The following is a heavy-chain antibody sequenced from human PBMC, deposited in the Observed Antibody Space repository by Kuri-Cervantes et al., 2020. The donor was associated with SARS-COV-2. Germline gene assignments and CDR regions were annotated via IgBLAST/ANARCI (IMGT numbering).Heavy chain of an antibody. J-gene: IGHJ4*02. CDR3: ARERGIAAAGTNYFDY. D-gene: IGHD6-13*01. CDR1: GGSFNNYY. V-gene: IGHV4-4*07. Sequence: SETLSLTCAVYGGSFNNYYWSWIRQPAGKGLEWIGRIYTSGSTNYNPSLKSRVTMSVDTSKNQFSLKLSSVTAADTAVYYCARERGIAAAGTNYFDYWGQGTLVTVSS. CDR2: IYTSGST.